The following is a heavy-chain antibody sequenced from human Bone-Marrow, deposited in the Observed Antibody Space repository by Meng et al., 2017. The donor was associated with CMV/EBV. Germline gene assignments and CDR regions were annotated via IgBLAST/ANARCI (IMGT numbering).Heavy chain of an antibody. CDR2: INYSGRT. CDR3: ARRPHQGVVMPQFDP. V-gene: IGHV4-39*07. CDR1: GGSISSSSYY. J-gene: IGHJ5*02. D-gene: IGHD3-3*01. Sequence: SETLSLTCTVSGGSISSSSYYWGWIRQPPGKGLEWIGSINYSGRTYYNPSLKSRVTILVDTSKNQVSLKLSSVTAADTAVYYCARRPHQGVVMPQFDPWGQGTLVTVSS.